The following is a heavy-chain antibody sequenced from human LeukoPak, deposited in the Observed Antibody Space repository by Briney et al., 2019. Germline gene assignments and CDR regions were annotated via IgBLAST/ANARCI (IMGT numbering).Heavy chain of an antibody. CDR1: GFPFTNAW. V-gene: IGHV3-15*01. CDR2: IKSKTDGGTA. J-gene: IGHJ6*03. CDR3: TPDLMDV. Sequence: GGSLRLSCVVSGFPFTNAWMSWVRQAPGKGLEWVGRIKSKTDGGTADYAAPVRGRFTMWRDDARSALYLQMNSLQTEDTAVYHCTPDLMDVWGKGTTVTVSS.